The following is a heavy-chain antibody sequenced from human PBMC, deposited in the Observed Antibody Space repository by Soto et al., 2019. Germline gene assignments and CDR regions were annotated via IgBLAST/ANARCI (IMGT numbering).Heavy chain of an antibody. CDR1: GYTFTSYG. J-gene: IGHJ5*02. CDR3: ARDSNNHYYNYNWFDP. Sequence: ASVKVSCKASGYTFTSYGISWVRQAPGQGLEWMGWISAYNGNTNYAQKLQGRVTMTTDTSTSTAYMELRSLRSDDTAVYYCARDSNNHYYNYNWFDPWGQGTLVTVSS. CDR2: ISAYNGNT. V-gene: IGHV1-18*04. D-gene: IGHD1-20*01.